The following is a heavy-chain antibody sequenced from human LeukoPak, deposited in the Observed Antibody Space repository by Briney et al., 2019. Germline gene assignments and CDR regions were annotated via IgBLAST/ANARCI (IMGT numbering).Heavy chain of an antibody. Sequence: GGSLRLSCAASGFTFSDYYMSWIRQAPGKGLKWVSYISSSGSTIYYADSVKGRFTISRDNAKNSLYLQMNSLRGEDTAVYYCAKGWLTGTTPDDAFDIWGQGTMVTVSS. V-gene: IGHV3-11*04. CDR3: AKGWLTGTTPDDAFDI. CDR2: ISSSGSTI. CDR1: GFTFSDYY. J-gene: IGHJ3*02. D-gene: IGHD1-1*01.